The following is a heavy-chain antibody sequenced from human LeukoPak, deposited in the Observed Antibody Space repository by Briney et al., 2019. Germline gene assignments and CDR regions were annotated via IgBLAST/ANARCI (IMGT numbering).Heavy chain of an antibody. V-gene: IGHV3-21*01. CDR1: GFTFSSYS. D-gene: IGHD5-24*01. CDR3: ARDLEMGGAFDI. J-gene: IGHJ3*02. Sequence: GGSLRLSCAASGFTFSSYSMNWVRQAPGKGLEWVSSISSSSSYIYYADSVKGRFTISRDNAKNSLYLQMNSLRAEDTAVYYCARDLEMGGAFDIWGQGKMVTVSS. CDR2: ISSSSSYI.